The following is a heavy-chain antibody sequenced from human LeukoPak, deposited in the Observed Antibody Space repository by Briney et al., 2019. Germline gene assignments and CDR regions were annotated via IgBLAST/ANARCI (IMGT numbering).Heavy chain of an antibody. CDR1: GFSLTTSGAG. D-gene: IGHD2-21*01. V-gene: IGHV2-5*01. J-gene: IGHJ4*02. CDR2: IHWYSDK. Sequence: SGPTLVKPTQTLMLTCTYSGFSLTTSGAGVGWIRQPPVKAPEWLARIHWYSDKRYRPSLRNRININKDPSKDQVVLTMTNMDPVDTAPYYCAHSAGYSRDYSDYWGQGILVTVSS. CDR3: AHSAGYSRDYSDY.